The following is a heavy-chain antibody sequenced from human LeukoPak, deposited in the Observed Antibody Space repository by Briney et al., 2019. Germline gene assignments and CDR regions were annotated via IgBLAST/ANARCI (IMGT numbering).Heavy chain of an antibody. D-gene: IGHD2-15*01. CDR3: ARATNQDIVVVVAATPSFDFQH. CDR1: GYTFTGYY. Sequence: ASVKVSCKASGYTFTGYYMHWVRQAPGQGLEWMGWISAYNGNTNHAQKLQGRVTMTTDTSTSTAYMELRSLRSDDTAVYYCARATNQDIVVVVAATPSFDFQHWGQGTLVTVSS. CDR2: ISAYNGNT. J-gene: IGHJ1*01. V-gene: IGHV1-18*04.